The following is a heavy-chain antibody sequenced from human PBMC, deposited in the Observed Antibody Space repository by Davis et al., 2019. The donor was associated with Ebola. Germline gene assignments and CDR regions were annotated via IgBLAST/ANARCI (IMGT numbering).Heavy chain of an antibody. D-gene: IGHD1-26*01. J-gene: IGHJ5*02. CDR1: GGTFSSYA. CDR2: IIPIFGTA. Sequence: AASVKVSCKASGGTFSSYAISWVRQAPGQGLEWMGGIIPIFGTANYAQKFQGRVTITRDTSASTAYMELSSLRAEDTAVYYCARDRWDNWFDPWGQGTLVTVSS. CDR3: ARDRWDNWFDP. V-gene: IGHV1-69*05.